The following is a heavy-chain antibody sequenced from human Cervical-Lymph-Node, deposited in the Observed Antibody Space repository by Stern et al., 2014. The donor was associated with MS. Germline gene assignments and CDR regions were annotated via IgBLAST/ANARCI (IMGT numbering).Heavy chain of an antibody. D-gene: IGHD3-16*02. CDR3: ARATSDYIWGTYRFLDS. V-gene: IGHV1-69*01. Sequence: VQLVESGAEVKKPGSSVKVSCKASGGTISNYIIGWVRQAPGQGLEWMGGIIPMFGIANYAEKFQDRVTITADESTSTAYMDLSSLRSEYTAVYYCARATSDYIWGTYRFLDSWGQGTLVIVSS. CDR1: GGTISNYI. J-gene: IGHJ4*02. CDR2: IIPMFGIA.